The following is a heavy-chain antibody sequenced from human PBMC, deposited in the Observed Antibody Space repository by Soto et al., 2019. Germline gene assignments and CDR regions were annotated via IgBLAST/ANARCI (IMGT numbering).Heavy chain of an antibody. Sequence: SETLSLTCAVYGGSFSVYYWTWIRQPPGTGLEWIGEINHSGSTNYNPSLKSRVTISVDTSKNQFSLKLTSVTAADTALYYCARDKITGLFDYWGQGTLVTVS. CDR1: GGSFSVYY. CDR2: INHSGST. V-gene: IGHV4-34*01. CDR3: ARDKITGLFDY. J-gene: IGHJ4*02. D-gene: IGHD2-8*02.